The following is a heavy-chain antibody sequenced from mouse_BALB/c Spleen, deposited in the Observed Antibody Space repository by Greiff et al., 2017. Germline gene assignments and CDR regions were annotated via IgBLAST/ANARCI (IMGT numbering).Heavy chain of an antibody. CDR1: GFTFTDYY. J-gene: IGHJ2*01. CDR3: ARDGYYDGCYFDY. D-gene: IGHD2-3*01. V-gene: IGHV7-3*02. Sequence: EVKLVESGGGLVQPGGSLRLSCATSGFTFTDYYMSWVRQPPGKALEWLGFIRNKANGYTTEYSASVKGRFTISRDNSQSILYLQMNTLRAEDSATYYCARDGYYDGCYFDYWGQGTTLTVSS. CDR2: IRNKANGYTT.